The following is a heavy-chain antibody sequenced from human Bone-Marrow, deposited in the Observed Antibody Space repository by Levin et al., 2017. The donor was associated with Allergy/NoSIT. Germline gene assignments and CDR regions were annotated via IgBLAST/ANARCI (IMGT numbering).Heavy chain of an antibody. CDR2: ISGSGDNT. J-gene: IGHJ5*02. D-gene: IGHD1/OR15-1a*01. CDR1: GFTFTSYA. Sequence: GESLKISCAASGFTFTSYAMSWVRQAPGKGLEWVSAISGSGDNTYYADSVKGRFTISRGNSKDTVYLQMNSLRAEDTALYYCANHQLWGTTKWFDPWGQGTLVTVSS. V-gene: IGHV3-23*01. CDR3: ANHQLWGTTKWFDP.